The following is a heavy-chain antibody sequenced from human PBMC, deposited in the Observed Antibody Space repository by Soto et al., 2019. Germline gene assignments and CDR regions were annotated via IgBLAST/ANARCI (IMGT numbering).Heavy chain of an antibody. CDR3: AKSLLFVDHGYMDV. CDR2: IIPIQGKA. J-gene: IGHJ6*03. Sequence: QVQLVQSGAELKKPGSSVKVSCEASGGSFTSYGFTWVRQAPGQELEWMGRIIPIQGKANYALKFQDRVTITADRSTRTVYMEPTSLRPEDTAVYFCAKSLLFVDHGYMDVWGKGTTVTVSS. D-gene: IGHD2-21*01. V-gene: IGHV1-69*02. CDR1: GGSFTSYG.